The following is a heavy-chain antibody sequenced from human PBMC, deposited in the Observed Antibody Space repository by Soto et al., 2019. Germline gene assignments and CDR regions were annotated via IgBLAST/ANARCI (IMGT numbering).Heavy chain of an antibody. CDR2: ISGSSSYI. CDR1: GFTFSSYS. J-gene: IGHJ4*02. D-gene: IGHD6-13*01. Sequence: GGSLRLSCAASGFTFSSYSMNWVRQAPGKGLEWVSSISGSSSYIYYADSMKGRFTISRDNAKNSLYLQMNSLRAEDTAVYYCARDPIATAGTGFDYWGQGTLVTVSS. CDR3: ARDPIATAGTGFDY. V-gene: IGHV3-21*01.